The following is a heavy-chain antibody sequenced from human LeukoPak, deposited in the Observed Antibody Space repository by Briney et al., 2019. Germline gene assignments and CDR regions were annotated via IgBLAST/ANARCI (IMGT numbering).Heavy chain of an antibody. CDR1: GFTFSGYY. CDR2: ISSSGSTI. CDR3: ARVRRDWGSYRYSDY. D-gene: IGHD3-16*02. Sequence: GGSLRLSCAASGFTFSGYYMSWIRQAPGKGLEWVSYISSSGSTIYYADSEKGRFTISRDNAKNSLYLQMNSLRAEDTAVYYCARVRRDWGSYRYSDYWGQGTLVTVSS. J-gene: IGHJ4*02. V-gene: IGHV3-11*04.